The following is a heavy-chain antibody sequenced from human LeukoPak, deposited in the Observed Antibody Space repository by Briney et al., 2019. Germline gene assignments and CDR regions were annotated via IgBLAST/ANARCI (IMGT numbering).Heavy chain of an antibody. CDR3: ARRISSWNVYIDI. Sequence: SETLSLTCSVSGGSLSGYYWSWIRQTPGKGLEWIGYIYSSGTTNYNRALQSRVTISLDTAKNQFSLSVTSVTAADTAMYFCARRISSWNVYIDIWGQGIQVTVSS. CDR2: IYSSGTT. V-gene: IGHV4-59*12. CDR1: GGSLSGYY. J-gene: IGHJ4*02. D-gene: IGHD1-1*01.